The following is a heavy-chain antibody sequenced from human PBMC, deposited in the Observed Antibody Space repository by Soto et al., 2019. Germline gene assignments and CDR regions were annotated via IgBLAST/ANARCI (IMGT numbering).Heavy chain of an antibody. CDR3: ARTRYCSGGSCYDWFDP. V-gene: IGHV2-70*11. Sequence: SGPTLVNPTQTLTLTCTFSGFSLSTSGMCVSWIRQPPGKALEWLARIDWDDDKYYSTSLKTRLTISKDTSKNQVVLTMTNMDPVDTAMYYCARTRYCSGGSCYDWFDPWGQGTLVTVSS. CDR2: IDWDDDK. J-gene: IGHJ5*02. CDR1: GFSLSTSGMC. D-gene: IGHD2-15*01.